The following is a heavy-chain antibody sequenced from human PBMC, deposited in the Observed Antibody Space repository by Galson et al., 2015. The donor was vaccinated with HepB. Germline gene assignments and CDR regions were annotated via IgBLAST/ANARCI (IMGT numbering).Heavy chain of an antibody. CDR2: ISSSSSYI. V-gene: IGHV3-21*01. Sequence: SLRLSCAASGFTFSSYDMNWVRQAPGKGLEWVSSISSSSSYIYYADSVKGRFTISRDNAKNSLYLQMNSLRAEDTAVYYCARDSGKYSSSYDYWGQGTLVTVSS. D-gene: IGHD6-6*01. CDR3: ARDSGKYSSSYDY. CDR1: GFTFSSYD. J-gene: IGHJ4*02.